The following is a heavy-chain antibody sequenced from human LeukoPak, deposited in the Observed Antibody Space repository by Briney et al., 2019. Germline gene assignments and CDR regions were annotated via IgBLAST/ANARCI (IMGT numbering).Heavy chain of an antibody. CDR2: ISSSSSYI. Sequence: GGSLRLSCAASGFTFSTYSMKWVRQAPGKGLEWVSSISSSSSYIYYADSVKGRFTISRDNAKDTRYWQMNSLRAADTAVYYCAKDYDYVWGSFRHIDYWGQGTLVTVSS. J-gene: IGHJ4*02. CDR3: AKDYDYVWGSFRHIDY. D-gene: IGHD3-16*02. V-gene: IGHV3-21*01. CDR1: GFTFSTYS.